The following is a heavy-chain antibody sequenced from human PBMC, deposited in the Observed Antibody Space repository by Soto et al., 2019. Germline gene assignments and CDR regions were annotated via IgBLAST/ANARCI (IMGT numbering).Heavy chain of an antibody. CDR2: IYHSGTT. V-gene: IGHV4-4*02. Sequence: SETLSLTCAVSGGSISSSNWWSWVRQPPGKGLEWIGEIYHSGTTNYNPSLKSRVTISVDKSKNQFSLKLSSVTAADTAVYYCARLRGSSREFDSWGQGTLVTSPQ. CDR1: GGSISSSNW. D-gene: IGHD6-13*01. CDR3: ARLRGSSREFDS. J-gene: IGHJ4*02.